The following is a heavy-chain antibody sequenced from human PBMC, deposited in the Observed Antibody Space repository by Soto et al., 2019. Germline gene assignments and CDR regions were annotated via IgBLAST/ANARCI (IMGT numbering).Heavy chain of an antibody. CDR2: IYYSGST. Sequence: QLQLQESGPGLVKPSETLSLTCTVSGGSISSSSYYWGWIRQPPGKGLEWIGSIYYSGSTYYNPSPKSRVTISVDTSKNQSSLKLSSVTAADTAVYYCARYCSGGSCFHYWGQGTLVTVSS. D-gene: IGHD2-15*01. CDR3: ARYCSGGSCFHY. V-gene: IGHV4-39*01. J-gene: IGHJ4*02. CDR1: GGSISSSSYY.